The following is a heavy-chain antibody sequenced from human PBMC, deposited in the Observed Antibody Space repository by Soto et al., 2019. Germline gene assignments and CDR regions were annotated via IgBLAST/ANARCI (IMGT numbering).Heavy chain of an antibody. J-gene: IGHJ4*02. V-gene: IGHV1-46*01. Sequence: ASVKVSCKASGYMFTYYYIHWVRQGPGQGLEWMGVINPNGGTTTYAQNFQGRVTMTRDTSTSTVYMELTSLTSEDTAIYYCVRGNYSYCSLYYLDYWGQGTLVTVSS. CDR2: INPNGGTT. CDR3: VRGNYSYCSLYYLDY. CDR1: GYMFTYYY. D-gene: IGHD3-16*02.